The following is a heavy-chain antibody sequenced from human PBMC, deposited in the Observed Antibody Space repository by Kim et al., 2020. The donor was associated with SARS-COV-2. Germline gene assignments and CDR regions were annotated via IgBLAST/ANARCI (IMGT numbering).Heavy chain of an antibody. CDR2: IIPIFGTA. Sequence: SVKVSRKASGGTFSSYAISWVRQAPGQGLEWMGGIIPIFGTANYAQKFQGRVTITADESTSTAYMELSSLRSEDTAVYYCARDQIAAAGLKYYYYGMDVWGQGTTVTVSS. CDR1: GGTFSSYA. J-gene: IGHJ6*02. CDR3: ARDQIAAAGLKYYYYGMDV. V-gene: IGHV1-69*13. D-gene: IGHD6-13*01.